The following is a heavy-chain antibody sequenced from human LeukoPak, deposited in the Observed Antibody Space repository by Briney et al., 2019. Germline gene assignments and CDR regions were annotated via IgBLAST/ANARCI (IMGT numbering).Heavy chain of an antibody. D-gene: IGHD3-22*01. CDR1: GFTFSSYA. Sequence: GRSLRLSCAASGFTFSSYAMHWVRQAPGKGLEWVAVISYDGSNKYYADSMKGRFTISRDNAKNSLYLQMNSLRAEDTAVYYCARGFSSDSSGYFTVDYWGQGTLVTVSS. CDR3: ARGFSSDSSGYFTVDY. J-gene: IGHJ4*02. CDR2: ISYDGSNK. V-gene: IGHV3-30*04.